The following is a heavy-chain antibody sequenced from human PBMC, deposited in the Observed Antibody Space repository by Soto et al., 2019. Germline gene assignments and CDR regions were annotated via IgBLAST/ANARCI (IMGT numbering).Heavy chain of an antibody. J-gene: IGHJ4*02. Sequence: QVHLEQSGAEVRKPGASVKVSCKASGYTFNRFVINCVRQAPGQGLEWLGWISAYNGNTNYAQKFRGRVTMTADTSTAKAYLELTSLRSDDTAVYYCAREFQDDSGGFHELYFWWQGNLVTVAS. CDR1: GYTFNRFV. V-gene: IGHV1-18*04. D-gene: IGHD3-22*01. CDR3: AREFQDDSGGFHELYF. CDR2: ISAYNGNT.